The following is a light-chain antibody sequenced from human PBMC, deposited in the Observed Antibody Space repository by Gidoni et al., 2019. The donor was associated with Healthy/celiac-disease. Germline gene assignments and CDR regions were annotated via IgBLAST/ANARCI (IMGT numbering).Light chain of an antibody. Sequence: EIVLTQSPGTLSLSPGERATLSCRASQRVSSSYLAWYQQKPGQAPRLLIYCASIRATGIPDRCSGSGSGTDFTLTTSRLEPEDFAVYYCQQYGSSALTFGQGTKVEIK. V-gene: IGKV3-20*01. CDR3: QQYGSSALT. CDR1: QRVSSSY. CDR2: CAS. J-gene: IGKJ1*01.